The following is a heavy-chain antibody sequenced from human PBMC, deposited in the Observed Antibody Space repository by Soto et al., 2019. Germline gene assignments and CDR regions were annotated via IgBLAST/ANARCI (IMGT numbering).Heavy chain of an antibody. CDR3: AKDITIFVVVIDY. CDR1: GFTFSSYA. D-gene: IGHD3-3*01. V-gene: IGHV3-23*01. Sequence: GGSLRLSCAASGFTFSSYAMSWVRQAPGEGLEWVSAISGSGGSTYYADSVKGRFTISRDNSKNTLYLQMNSLRAEDTAVYYCAKDITIFVVVIDYWGQGTLVTVSS. J-gene: IGHJ4*02. CDR2: ISGSGGST.